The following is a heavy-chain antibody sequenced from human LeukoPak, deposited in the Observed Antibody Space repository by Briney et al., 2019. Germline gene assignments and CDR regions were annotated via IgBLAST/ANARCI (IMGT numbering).Heavy chain of an antibody. CDR1: GFTFSSYA. Sequence: GGSLRLSCAASGFTFSSYAMHWVRQAPGKGLEWVAVISYDGSNKYYADSVKGRFTISRDNSKNTLYLQMNSLRAEDTAVYYCARVFRAGRGAFDIWGQGTMVTVSS. J-gene: IGHJ3*02. D-gene: IGHD2-21*01. V-gene: IGHV3-30-3*01. CDR2: ISYDGSNK. CDR3: ARVFRAGRGAFDI.